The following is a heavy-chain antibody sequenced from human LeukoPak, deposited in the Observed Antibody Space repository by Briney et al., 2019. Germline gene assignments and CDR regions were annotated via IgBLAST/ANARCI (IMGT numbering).Heavy chain of an antibody. CDR2: ISWNSCSI. Sequence: TGGSLRLSWAASGFTFDDYAMHWVRQAPGKGLEWVSGISWNSCSIGYADSVKGRFTISRDNAKNSLYLQMNSLRAEDTALYYCAKAPDGAMDYYFDYWGQGTLVTVSS. CDR3: AKAPDGAMDYYFDY. V-gene: IGHV3-9*01. J-gene: IGHJ4*02. D-gene: IGHD5-18*01. CDR1: GFTFDDYA.